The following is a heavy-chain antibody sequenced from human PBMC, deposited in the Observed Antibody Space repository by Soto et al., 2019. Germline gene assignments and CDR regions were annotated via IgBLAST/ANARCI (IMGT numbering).Heavy chain of an antibody. D-gene: IGHD4-4*01. V-gene: IGHV4-30-4*01. Sequence: SETLSLTCTVSGGSISSGDYYWIWIRQPPGKGLEWIGYIYYSGSTYYNPSLKSRVTISVDTSKNQFSLKLSSVTAADTAVYYCARGYSNYEGYYYGMDVWGQGTTVTVSS. CDR2: IYYSGST. CDR3: ARGYSNYEGYYYGMDV. CDR1: GGSISSGDYY. J-gene: IGHJ6*02.